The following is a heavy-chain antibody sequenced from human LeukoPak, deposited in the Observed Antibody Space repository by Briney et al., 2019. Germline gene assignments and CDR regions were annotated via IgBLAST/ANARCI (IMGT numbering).Heavy chain of an antibody. CDR3: ARVPPPNSSGWDYYFDY. V-gene: IGHV4-31*03. D-gene: IGHD6-19*01. J-gene: IGHJ4*02. CDR2: IYYSGST. CDR1: GGSISSGGYY. Sequence: SQTLSLTCTVSGGSISSGGYYWSWIRQHPGKGLEWIGYIYYSGSTYYNPSLKSRVTISVDTSKNQFSLKLSSVTAADTAVYYCARVPPPNSSGWDYYFDYWGQGTLVTVSS.